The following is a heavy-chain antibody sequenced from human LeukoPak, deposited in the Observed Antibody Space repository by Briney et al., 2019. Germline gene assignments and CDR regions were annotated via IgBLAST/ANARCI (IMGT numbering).Heavy chain of an antibody. D-gene: IGHD1-1*01. Sequence: GRSLRLSCAASGFTFDDYAMHWVRQAPGKGLEWVSGISWNSGSIGYADSVKGRFTISRDNAKNSLYLQMNSLRAEDTAVYYCAKDLAYNWGYGMDVWGQGPTVTVSS. CDR1: GFTFDDYA. V-gene: IGHV3-9*01. CDR3: AKDLAYNWGYGMDV. CDR2: ISWNSGSI. J-gene: IGHJ6*02.